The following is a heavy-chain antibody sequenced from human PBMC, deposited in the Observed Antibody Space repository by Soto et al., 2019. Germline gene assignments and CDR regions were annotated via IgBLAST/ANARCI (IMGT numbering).Heavy chain of an antibody. J-gene: IGHJ6*02. CDR3: ATTWYYDFWSGYTRPYYSYGMDV. V-gene: IGHV1-24*01. D-gene: IGHD3-3*01. CDR2: FDPEDGET. Sequence: ASVKISCKVSGYTLTELSMHWLRQSPGKGLEWLGGFDPEDGETIYAQKFQGRVTMTEDTSTDTAYMELSSLRSEDTAVYYCATTWYYDFWSGYTRPYYSYGMDVWGQGTTVTVS. CDR1: GYTLTELS.